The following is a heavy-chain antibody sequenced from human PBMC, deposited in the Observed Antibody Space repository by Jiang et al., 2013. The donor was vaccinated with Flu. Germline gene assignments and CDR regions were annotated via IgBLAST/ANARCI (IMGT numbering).Heavy chain of an antibody. D-gene: IGHD6-19*01. J-gene: IGHJ5*02. CDR3: ARDSRSKQWLVGGWFDP. V-gene: IGHV1-69*04. CDR2: IIPILGIA. CDR1: SSYA. Sequence: SSYAISWVRQAPGQGLEWMGRIIPILGIANYAQKFQGRVTITADKSTSTAYMELSSLRSEDTAVYYCARDSRSKQWLVGGWFDPWGQGTLVTVSS.